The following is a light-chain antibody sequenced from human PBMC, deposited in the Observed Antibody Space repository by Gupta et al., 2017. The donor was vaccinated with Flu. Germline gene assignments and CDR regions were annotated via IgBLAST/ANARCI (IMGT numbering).Light chain of an antibody. V-gene: IGLV1-44*01. CDR3: AAWDDSLNGWV. CDR1: SSNIGSNS. J-gene: IGLJ3*02. Sequence: VTMSCSGSSSNIGSNSGNWYQHLPGTAPKLLIHSNDQRASGVPGRFAGSKSGTSVSLAISGLQSEDEGDDYCAAWDDSLNGWVFGGGTKLTVL. CDR2: SND.